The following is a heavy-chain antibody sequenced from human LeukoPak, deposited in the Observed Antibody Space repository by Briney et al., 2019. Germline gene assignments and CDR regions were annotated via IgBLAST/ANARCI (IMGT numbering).Heavy chain of an antibody. CDR3: AKGLWGAYYYGMDV. V-gene: IGHV3-23*01. CDR1: GFTFSNYA. CDR2: ISGSGATT. Sequence: GGSLRLSCAASGFTFSNYAMSWVRQAQGKGLEWVSVISGSGATTDYADSVMGRFTISRDNSKNTLYLQLDSLRAEDTAVYFCAKGLWGAYYYGMDVWGQGTTVTVSS. J-gene: IGHJ6*02. D-gene: IGHD3-16*01.